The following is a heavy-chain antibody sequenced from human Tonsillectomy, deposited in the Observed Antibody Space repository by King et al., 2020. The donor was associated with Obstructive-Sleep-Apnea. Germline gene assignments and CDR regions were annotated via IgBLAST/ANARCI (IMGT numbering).Heavy chain of an antibody. Sequence: VQLVESGGGLVKPGGSLRLSCAASGFTFSSYSMNWVRQAPGKGLEWVSSISSSSSYIYYADSVKGRITISRDNAKNSLYLQMNSLRAEDTAVYYCATPLKDYYDSSGSAFDIWGQGTMVTVSS. CDR2: ISSSSSYI. V-gene: IGHV3-21*01. CDR3: ATPLKDYYDSSGSAFDI. D-gene: IGHD3-22*01. CDR1: GFTFSSYS. J-gene: IGHJ3*02.